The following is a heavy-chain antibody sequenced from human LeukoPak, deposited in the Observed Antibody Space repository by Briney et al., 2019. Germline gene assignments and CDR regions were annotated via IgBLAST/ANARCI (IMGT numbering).Heavy chain of an antibody. J-gene: IGHJ6*02. D-gene: IGHD3-10*01. CDR2: IYTSGST. CDR3: ARDGSGSFYYYYYGMDV. Sequence: SETLSLTCTVSGGSISSYYWSWIRQPAGKGLEWIGRIYTSGSTNYNPSLKSRVTMSVDTSKNQFSLKLCSVTAADTAVYYCARDGSGSFYYYYYGMDVWGQGTTVTVSS. CDR1: GGSISSYY. V-gene: IGHV4-4*07.